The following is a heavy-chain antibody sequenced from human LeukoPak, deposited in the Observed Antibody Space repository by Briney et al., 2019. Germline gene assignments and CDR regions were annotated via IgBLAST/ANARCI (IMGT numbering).Heavy chain of an antibody. D-gene: IGHD6-19*01. CDR1: GFTFSSYS. CDR3: ARSSSGWYYYYGMDV. CDR2: ISSSSSYI. Sequence: GGSLRLSCAASGFTFSSYSMNWVRQAPGKGLEWVSSISSSSSYIYYADSVKGRFTISRDNAKNSLYLQMNSLRAEDTAVYYCARSSSGWYYYYGMDVWGQGTTVTVSS. J-gene: IGHJ6*02. V-gene: IGHV3-21*01.